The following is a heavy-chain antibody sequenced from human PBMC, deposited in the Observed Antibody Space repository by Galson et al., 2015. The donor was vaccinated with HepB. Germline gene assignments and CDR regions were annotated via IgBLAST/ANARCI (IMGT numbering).Heavy chain of an antibody. CDR3: ARDTGTHTYYYGSGSSNYYYYGMDV. Sequence: SLRLSCAASGFTFDDYGMSWVRQAPGKGLEWVSGINWNGGSTGYADSVKGRFTISRDNAKNSLYLQMNSLRAEDTALYYCARDTGTHTYYYGSGSSNYYYYGMDVWGQGTTVTVSS. J-gene: IGHJ6*02. D-gene: IGHD3-10*01. CDR2: INWNGGST. V-gene: IGHV3-20*04. CDR1: GFTFDDYG.